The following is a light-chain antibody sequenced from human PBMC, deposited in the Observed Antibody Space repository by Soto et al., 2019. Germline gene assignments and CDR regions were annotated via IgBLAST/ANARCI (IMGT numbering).Light chain of an antibody. CDR1: QNVNSW. CDR3: QRYNSNSRT. J-gene: IGKJ1*01. V-gene: IGKV1-5*01. Sequence: DIQLTQSPSTLSASVGDRVTITCRASQNVNSWVAWYQQKPGKAPKFLIYDASKLESGVPSRFSGRESGTEFTLTISYLQPDDVATYYCQRYNSNSRTFGQGTRV. CDR2: DAS.